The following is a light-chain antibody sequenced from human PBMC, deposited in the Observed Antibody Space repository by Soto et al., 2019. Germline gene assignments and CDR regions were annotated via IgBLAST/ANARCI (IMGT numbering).Light chain of an antibody. CDR2: EVS. J-gene: IGLJ2*01. V-gene: IGLV2-14*01. CDR3: NSYTSSSTLL. CDR1: SSDVGGYNY. Sequence: QSALTQPASVSGSPGQSITISCTGTSSDVGGYNYVSWYQHHPGKAPKLMIYEVSDRPSGVSNRFSGSKSGNTAFLTISGLQAEDEADYYCNSYTSSSTLLFGGGTKVTVL.